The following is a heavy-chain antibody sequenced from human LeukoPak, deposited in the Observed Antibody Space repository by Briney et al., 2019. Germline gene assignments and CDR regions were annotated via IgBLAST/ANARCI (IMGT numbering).Heavy chain of an antibody. CDR1: GFIFRNYW. D-gene: IGHD3-16*01. CDR3: AGSWGYRALDI. Sequence: GGSLRLPCAASGFIFRNYWMSWVRQAPGKGLGWVANIQQDGSEKSYVDSVKGRFTISRDNARSSLYLQMDSLRAEDTALYYCAGSWGYRALDIWGQGTMVTVSS. J-gene: IGHJ3*02. CDR2: IQQDGSEK. V-gene: IGHV3-7*01.